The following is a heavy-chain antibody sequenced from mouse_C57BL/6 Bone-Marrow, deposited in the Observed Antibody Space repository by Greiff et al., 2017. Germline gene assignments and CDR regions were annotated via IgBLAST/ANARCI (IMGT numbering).Heavy chain of an antibody. CDR2: IYPGSGST. CDR1: GYIFTSYW. V-gene: IGHV1-55*01. D-gene: IGHD1-1*01. J-gene: IGHJ4*01. CDR3: ARITTVVHYYAMDY. Sequence: QVQLQQPGAELVKPGASVKMSCKASGYIFTSYWITWVKQRPGQGLEWIGDIYPGSGSTNYNEKFKSKATLTVDTSSSTAYMQLSSLTSEDSAVYYCARITTVVHYYAMDYWGQGTSVTVSS.